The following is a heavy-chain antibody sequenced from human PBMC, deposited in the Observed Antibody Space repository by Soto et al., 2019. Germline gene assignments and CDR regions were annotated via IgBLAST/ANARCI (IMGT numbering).Heavy chain of an antibody. CDR3: ARGLVVPAGIRYYYYGMDV. CDR2: IIPIFNTA. Sequence: GASVKVSCKAPGGTFSNYAISRVRQAPGQGLEWMGGIIPIFNTANYAQKFQGRVTITADKSTSTAYMELSSLRSEDTAVYYCARGLVVPAGIRYYYYGMDVWGQGTTVTVSS. J-gene: IGHJ6*02. CDR1: GGTFSNYA. D-gene: IGHD2-2*01. V-gene: IGHV1-69*06.